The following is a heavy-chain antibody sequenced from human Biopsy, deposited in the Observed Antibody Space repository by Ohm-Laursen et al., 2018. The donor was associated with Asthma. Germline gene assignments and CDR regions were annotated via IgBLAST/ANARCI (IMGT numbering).Heavy chain of an antibody. CDR1: GGSISSYY. Sequence: TLSLTCTVSGGSISSYYWSWVRQPPGKGLEWIGYIYYSGSTNYNPSLKSRVTISVDTSKEQISLRLSSVIAADTAVYYCAGFCSGGNCPDHWGQGTLVTVSS. J-gene: IGHJ4*02. V-gene: IGHV4-59*01. D-gene: IGHD2-15*01. CDR2: IYYSGST. CDR3: AGFCSGGNCPDH.